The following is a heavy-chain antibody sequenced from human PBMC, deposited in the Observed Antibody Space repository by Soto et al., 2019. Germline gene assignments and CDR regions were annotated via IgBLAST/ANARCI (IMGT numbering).Heavy chain of an antibody. CDR3: AGRYYDFWSGYYYPV. D-gene: IGHD3-3*01. CDR2: IYYSGST. V-gene: IGHV4-59*01. J-gene: IGHJ6*02. CDR1: GGSISSYY. Sequence: SETLSLTCTVSGGSISSYYWSWIRQPPGKGLEWIGYIYYSGSTNYNPSLKSRVTISVDTSKNQFSLKLSSVTAADTAVYYCAGRYYDFWSGYYYPVRGQRTTVTVSS.